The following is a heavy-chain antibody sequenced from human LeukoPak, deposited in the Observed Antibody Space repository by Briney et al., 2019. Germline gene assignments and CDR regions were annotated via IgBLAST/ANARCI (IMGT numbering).Heavy chain of an antibody. CDR1: GGTLSSYA. CDR3: ARSPYDSSGYYPLFYAFDI. D-gene: IGHD3-22*01. J-gene: IGHJ3*02. V-gene: IGHV1-69*05. Sequence: SVKVSCKASGGTLSSYAISWVRQAPGQGLKWMGGIIPIFGTANYAQKFQGRVTITTDESTSTAYMELSSLRSEDTAVYYCARSPYDSSGYYPLFYAFDIWGQGTMVTASS. CDR2: IIPIFGTA.